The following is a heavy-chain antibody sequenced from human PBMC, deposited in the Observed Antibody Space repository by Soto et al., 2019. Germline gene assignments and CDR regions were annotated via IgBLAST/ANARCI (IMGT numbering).Heavy chain of an antibody. CDR2: INPDGRTI. D-gene: IGHD1-7*01. Sequence: GGSLRLSCAASAFSFSTSWMHWVRQAPGEGLVWVSRINPDGRTINYADSVKGRFTISRDNSKNTLYLQMNSLRAEDTAVYYCARDPNYAPGDYWGQGTLVTVSS. J-gene: IGHJ4*02. CDR1: AFSFSTSW. CDR3: ARDPNYAPGDY. V-gene: IGHV3-74*01.